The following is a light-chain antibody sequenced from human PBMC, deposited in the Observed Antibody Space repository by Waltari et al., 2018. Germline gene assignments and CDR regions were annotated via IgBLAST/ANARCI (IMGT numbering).Light chain of an antibody. Sequence: DIVMTQSPLSLPVTPGEPASISCRSSQSLLHSNGYNYLDWYLQKPGQSPQLLIYLGYNRASGGPDRFSGSGSGTGFTLKISRVEAEDVGVYYCMQALQTPPTFGQGTRLEIK. CDR2: LGY. CDR3: MQALQTPPT. V-gene: IGKV2-28*01. J-gene: IGKJ5*01. CDR1: QSLLHSNGYNY.